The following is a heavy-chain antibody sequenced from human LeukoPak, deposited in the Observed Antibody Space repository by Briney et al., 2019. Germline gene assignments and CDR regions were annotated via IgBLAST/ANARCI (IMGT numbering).Heavy chain of an antibody. CDR3: ARDRENSGY. Sequence: PSETLSLTCTVSGYSISSGYYWGWIRQPPGKGLEWIGSIYHSGSTYYNPSLKSRVTISVDTSKNQFSLKLSSVTAADTAVYYCARDRENSGYWGQGTLVTVSS. V-gene: IGHV4-38-2*02. J-gene: IGHJ4*02. CDR2: IYHSGST. D-gene: IGHD6-25*01. CDR1: GYSISSGYY.